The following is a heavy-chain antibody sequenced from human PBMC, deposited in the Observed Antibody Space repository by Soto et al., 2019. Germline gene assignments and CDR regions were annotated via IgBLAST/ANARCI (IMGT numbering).Heavy chain of an antibody. Sequence: GASVKVSCKASGGTFSSYAISWVRQAPGQGLEWMGGIIPIFGTANYAQKFQGRVTITADESTSTAYMELSSLRSEDTAVYYCARAPRPYGLNVVIDYWGQGTLVTVSS. CDR1: GGTFSSYA. V-gene: IGHV1-69*13. CDR2: IIPIFGTA. J-gene: IGHJ4*02. CDR3: ARAPRPYGLNVVIDY. D-gene: IGHD3-10*01.